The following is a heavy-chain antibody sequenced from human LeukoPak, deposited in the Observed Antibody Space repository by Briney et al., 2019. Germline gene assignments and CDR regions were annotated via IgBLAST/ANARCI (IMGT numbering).Heavy chain of an antibody. D-gene: IGHD2/OR15-2a*01. CDR3: ARTIYPLGYFDY. CDR2: IYSGGST. CDR1: GFTVSSNY. V-gene: IGHV3-53*01. J-gene: IGHJ4*02. Sequence: GGSLRLSCAASGFTVSSNYMSWVRQAPGKGLEWVSVIYSGGSTYYADSVKGRFTISRDNSKNTLYLQMNSLRAEDTAVYYCARTIYPLGYFDYWGQGTLVTVSS.